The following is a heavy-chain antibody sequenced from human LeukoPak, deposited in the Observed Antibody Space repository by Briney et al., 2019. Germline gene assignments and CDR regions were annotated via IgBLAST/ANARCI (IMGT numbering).Heavy chain of an antibody. Sequence: GGSLRLSCAASGFIFSSYAMSWVRQAPGKGLEWVSAISGSGGRTYHADSVKGRFTISRDNSKNTLYLQMNSLRAEDTAVYYCARGPSGYHNTGGQGTLVTVSS. D-gene: IGHD5-12*01. CDR2: ISGSGGRT. CDR1: GFIFSSYA. J-gene: IGHJ4*02. V-gene: IGHV3-23*01. CDR3: ARGPSGYHNT.